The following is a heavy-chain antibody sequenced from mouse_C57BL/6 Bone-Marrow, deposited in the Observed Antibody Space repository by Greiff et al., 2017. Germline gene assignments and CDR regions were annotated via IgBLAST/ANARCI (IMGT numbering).Heavy chain of an antibody. Sequence: QVQLKQPGAELVKPGASVKMSCKASGYTFTSYWITWVKQRPGQGLEWIGDIYPGSGSTNYNEKFKSKATLTVDTSSSTAYMQLSSLTSEDSAVYYCARRDYDYERFAYWGQGTLVTVSA. D-gene: IGHD2-4*01. V-gene: IGHV1-55*01. CDR3: ARRDYDYERFAY. CDR2: IYPGSGST. CDR1: GYTFTSYW. J-gene: IGHJ3*01.